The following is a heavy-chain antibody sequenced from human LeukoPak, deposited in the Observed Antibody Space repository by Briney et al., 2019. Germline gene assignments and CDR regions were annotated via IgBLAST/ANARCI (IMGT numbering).Heavy chain of an antibody. Sequence: SETLSLTCDVSGDSISSGYYWGWIRQPPGKGLEWIGSIYHGGSTTYNPSLKSRVTISADTSKNQFSLKVRSVTAADTAVYYCARNSSGWFFDYWGQGTLVTVSS. V-gene: IGHV4-38-2*01. CDR3: ARNSSGWFFDY. D-gene: IGHD6-19*01. CDR2: IYHGGST. J-gene: IGHJ4*02. CDR1: GDSISSGYY.